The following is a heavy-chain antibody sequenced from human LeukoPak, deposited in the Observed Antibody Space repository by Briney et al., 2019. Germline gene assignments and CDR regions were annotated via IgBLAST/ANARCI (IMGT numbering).Heavy chain of an antibody. D-gene: IGHD4-11*01. CDR3: ARILTTFYS. CDR2: FYYIGGT. CDR1: RGSISSSSYY. Sequence: PSETLSLTRTVSRGSISSSSYYWGWIRQPPGKRLEWIGSFYYIGGTYYNPSLEGRVTISADSSKNQFSLKLTSVTAADTALYYCARILTTFYSWGQGTLVTVSS. V-gene: IGHV4-39*01. J-gene: IGHJ4*02.